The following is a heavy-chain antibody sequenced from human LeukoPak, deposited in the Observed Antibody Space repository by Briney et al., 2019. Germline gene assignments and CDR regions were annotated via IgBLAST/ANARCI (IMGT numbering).Heavy chain of an antibody. Sequence: HGASVTVSCKASGYTFTGYYMHWVRQAPGQGLEWMGGIIPIFGTANYAQKFQGRVTITTDESTSTAYMELSSLRSEDTAVYYCASVIAAPPSVWFDPWGQGTLVTVSS. J-gene: IGHJ5*02. D-gene: IGHD6-6*01. CDR3: ASVIAAPPSVWFDP. CDR2: IIPIFGTA. V-gene: IGHV1-69*05. CDR1: GYTFTGYY.